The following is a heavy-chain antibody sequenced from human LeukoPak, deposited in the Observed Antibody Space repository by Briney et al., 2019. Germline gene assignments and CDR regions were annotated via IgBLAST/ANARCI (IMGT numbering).Heavy chain of an antibody. D-gene: IGHD5-18*01. V-gene: IGHV1-24*01. CDR1: GYTLTELS. CDR3: ATKVLRSGYTYGFGNY. Sequence: ASVKVSCKVSGYTLTELSMHWVRQAPGKGLECMGGFDPEDGETIYAQKLQGRVTMTEDTSTDTAYMELSSLRSEDTGVYYCATKVLRSGYTYGFGNYWGQGTLVTVLS. J-gene: IGHJ4*02. CDR2: FDPEDGET.